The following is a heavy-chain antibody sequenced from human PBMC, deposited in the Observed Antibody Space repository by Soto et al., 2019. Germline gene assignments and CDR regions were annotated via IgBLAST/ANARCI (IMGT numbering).Heavy chain of an antibody. V-gene: IGHV3-33*01. J-gene: IGHJ6*03. D-gene: IGHD4-17*01. CDR3: ARDLATVTTYSYYMDV. CDR2: IWYDGSNK. CDR1: GSTFSSYG. Sequence: PGGSLRLSCAASGSTFSSYGMHWVRQAPGKGLEWVAVIWYDGSNKYYADSVKGRFTISRDNSKNTLYLQMNSLRAEDTAVYYCARDLATVTTYSYYMDVWGKGTTVTVSS.